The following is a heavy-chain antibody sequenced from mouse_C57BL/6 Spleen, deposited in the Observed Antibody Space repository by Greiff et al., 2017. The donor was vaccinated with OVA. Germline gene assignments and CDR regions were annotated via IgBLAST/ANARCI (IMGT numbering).Heavy chain of an antibody. Sequence: QVQLQQPGTELVKPGASVKLSCKASGYTFTSYWMHWVKQRPGQGLEWIGNINPSNGGTNYNEKFKSKATLTVDKSSSTAYMQLSSLTSEDSAVYYCARGGVCITTVSYFDYWGQGTTLTVSS. D-gene: IGHD1-1*01. CDR1: GYTFTSYW. V-gene: IGHV1-53*01. CDR3: ARGGVCITTVSYFDY. J-gene: IGHJ2*01. CDR2: INPSNGGT.